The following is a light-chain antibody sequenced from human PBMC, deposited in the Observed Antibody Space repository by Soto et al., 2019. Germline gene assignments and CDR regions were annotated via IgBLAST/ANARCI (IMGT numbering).Light chain of an antibody. CDR2: GAS. CDR3: QQYNNWPTWT. J-gene: IGKJ1*01. V-gene: IGKV3-15*01. CDR1: QYVGSS. Sequence: ETVMTQSPATLSVSPGERATFSCRASQYVGSSLAWYQQKPGQAPRLLMYGASTRATDLPARFSGSGSGTEFTLTISSLQSEDFAVYYCQQYNNWPTWTFGQGTKVDIK.